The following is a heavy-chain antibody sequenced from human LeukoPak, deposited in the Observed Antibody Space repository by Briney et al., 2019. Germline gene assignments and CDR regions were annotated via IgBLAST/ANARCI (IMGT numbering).Heavy chain of an antibody. CDR1: GGSFSGYY. J-gene: IGHJ4*02. CDR3: ATSNDLSH. V-gene: IGHV4-34*01. Sequence: PSETLSLTCAVYGGSFSGYYWSWIRQPPGKGLEWIGEINHSGSTNYNPSLKSRVTISVDTSKNQFSLKLSSVTAADTAVYYCATSNDLSHWGQGTLVTVSS. D-gene: IGHD5/OR15-5a*01. CDR2: INHSGST.